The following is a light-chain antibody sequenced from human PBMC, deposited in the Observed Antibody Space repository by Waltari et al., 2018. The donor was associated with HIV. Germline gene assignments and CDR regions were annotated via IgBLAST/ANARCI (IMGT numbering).Light chain of an antibody. Sequence: SYVLTQPPSVSVAPGQTAGITCGGDNIGSKSVHWYQQKPGQAPVLLIYDGADRPSGIPERFSGSNAENTATLTIGRVEAGDEADYYCQVWDSGSAHMVFGGGTNLAVL. CDR2: DGA. J-gene: IGLJ2*01. CDR1: NIGSKS. CDR3: QVWDSGSAHMV. V-gene: IGLV3-21*02.